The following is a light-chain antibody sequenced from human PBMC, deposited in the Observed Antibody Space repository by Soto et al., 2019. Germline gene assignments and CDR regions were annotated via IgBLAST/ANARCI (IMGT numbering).Light chain of an antibody. Sequence: QAVVTQPSSASGTPGQRVTISCSGSSSNIEKNYVYWYQQLPGTAPKLLIYSNDHRPSGVPDRFSGSKSGTSASLAISGLRSEDEGDYYCAAWDDRLSGRVFGTGTKLTVL. CDR1: SSNIEKNY. J-gene: IGLJ1*01. CDR3: AAWDDRLSGRV. CDR2: SND. V-gene: IGLV1-47*02.